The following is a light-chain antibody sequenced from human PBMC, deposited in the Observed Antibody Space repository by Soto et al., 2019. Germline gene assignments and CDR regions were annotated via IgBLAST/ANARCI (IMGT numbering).Light chain of an antibody. CDR3: QQYNKRPPWT. CDR1: QSISTN. CDR2: DAS. J-gene: IGKJ1*01. V-gene: IGKV3-15*01. Sequence: EIVMTQSPATLSVSPGEGATLSCRASQSISTNLAWYQQKPGQAPRLLIYDASTRATGIPARFSGSGSETEFTLTISSLQSEDFAVYYCQQYNKRPPWTFGQGTKVEIK.